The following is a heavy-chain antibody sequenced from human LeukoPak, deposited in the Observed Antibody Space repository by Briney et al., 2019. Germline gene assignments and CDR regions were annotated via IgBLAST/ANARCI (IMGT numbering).Heavy chain of an antibody. CDR3: AREAMGDYYFDY. Sequence: GGSLRLSCAASGFTFSSYAMHWVRQAPGKGLEWVAVISYDGSNKYYADSVKGRFTISRDNSKNTLYPQMNSLRAEDTAVYYCAREAMGDYYFDYWGQGTLVTVSS. J-gene: IGHJ4*02. CDR2: ISYDGSNK. CDR1: GFTFSSYA. V-gene: IGHV3-30*04. D-gene: IGHD2-21*02.